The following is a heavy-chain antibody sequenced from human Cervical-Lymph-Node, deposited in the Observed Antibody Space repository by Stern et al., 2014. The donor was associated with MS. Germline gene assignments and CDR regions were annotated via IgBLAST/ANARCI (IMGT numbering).Heavy chain of an antibody. CDR1: GGTFSSSD. CDR2: IIPIIGTA. Sequence: QVQLMQSGAEVQKPGSSVKVSCRASGGTFSSSDISWVRQAPGQGLEWMGGIIPIIGTANYAQKYQGRVTITADESTSTAYMELSSLRSEDTAIYYCALGGFGHYFEYWGKGTLVTVSS. D-gene: IGHD3-10*01. J-gene: IGHJ4*02. CDR3: ALGGFGHYFEY. V-gene: IGHV1-69*01.